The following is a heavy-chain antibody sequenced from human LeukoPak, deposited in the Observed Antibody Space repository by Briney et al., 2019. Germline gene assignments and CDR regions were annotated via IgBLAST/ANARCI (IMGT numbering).Heavy chain of an antibody. CDR2: TTFSGDST. D-gene: IGHD2-2*01. J-gene: IGHJ3*02. CDR3: ASPVGYCSTTSCQADAFDI. Sequence: GGSLRLSCTASGFTFNSYAMNWVRQAPGKGLEWVSSTTFSGDSTYYGDSVKGRFTVSRDNARNSLSLQMNSLRAEDTAVYYCASPVGYCSTTSCQADAFDIWGQGTMVTVSS. CDR1: GFTFNSYA. V-gene: IGHV3-21*01.